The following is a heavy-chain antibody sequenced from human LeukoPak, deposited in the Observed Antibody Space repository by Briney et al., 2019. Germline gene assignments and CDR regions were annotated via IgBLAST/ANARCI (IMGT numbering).Heavy chain of an antibody. V-gene: IGHV1-2*02. Sequence: ASVKVSCMASGYTFTDYYMHWVRQAPGQGLEWMGWLNPNSGDTNYAQKFQGRVSMTRDTSISTAYIDLSDLRSDDTAVYYCARGRNIEMTTMSGGIDYWGQGTLVTVSS. CDR2: LNPNSGDT. D-gene: IGHD5-24*01. J-gene: IGHJ4*02. CDR3: ARGRNIEMTTMSGGIDY. CDR1: GYTFTDYY.